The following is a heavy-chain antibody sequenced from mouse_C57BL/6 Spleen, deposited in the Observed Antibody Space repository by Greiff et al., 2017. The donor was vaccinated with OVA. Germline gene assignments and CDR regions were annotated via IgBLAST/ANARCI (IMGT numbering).Heavy chain of an antibody. V-gene: IGHV1-55*01. Sequence: VQLLQPGAELVKPGASVKMSCKASGYTFTSYWITWVKQRPGQGLEWIGDIYPGSGSTNYNEKFKSKATLTVDTSSSAAYMQLSSLTSEDSAVYYCARNWLLSYWYFDVWGTGTTVTVSS. J-gene: IGHJ1*03. D-gene: IGHD2-3*01. CDR1: GYTFTSYW. CDR2: IYPGSGST. CDR3: ARNWLLSYWYFDV.